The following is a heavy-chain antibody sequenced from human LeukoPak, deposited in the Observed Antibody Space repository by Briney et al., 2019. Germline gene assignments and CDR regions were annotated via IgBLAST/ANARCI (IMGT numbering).Heavy chain of an antibody. V-gene: IGHV1-18*03. CDR2: ISAYNGNT. Sequence: GASVKVSCKASGYTFTTYGISWVRQAPGQGLEWMGWISAYNGNTNYAQKLQGRVTMTTDTSASTAYMELSSLRSEDMSVYYCARGNYGDYVFDYWGQGTLVTVSS. J-gene: IGHJ4*02. CDR3: ARGNYGDYVFDY. D-gene: IGHD4-17*01. CDR1: GYTFTTYG.